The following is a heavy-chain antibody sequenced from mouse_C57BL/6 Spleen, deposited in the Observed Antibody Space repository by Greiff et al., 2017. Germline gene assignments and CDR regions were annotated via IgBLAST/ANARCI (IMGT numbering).Heavy chain of an antibody. V-gene: IGHV1-81*01. Sequence: LEESGAELARPGASVKLSCKASGYTFTSYGISWVKQRTGQGLEWIGEIYPRSGNTYYNEKFKGKATLTADKSSSTAYMELRSLTSEDSAVYFCAREGTGNAMDYWGQGTSVTVSS. D-gene: IGHD4-1*01. CDR1: GYTFTSYG. J-gene: IGHJ4*01. CDR3: AREGTGNAMDY. CDR2: IYPRSGNT.